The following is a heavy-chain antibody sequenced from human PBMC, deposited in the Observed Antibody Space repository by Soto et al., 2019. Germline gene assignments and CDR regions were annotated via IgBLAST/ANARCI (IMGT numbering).Heavy chain of an antibody. CDR1: GFTFGDFW. CDR2: IKEDGSEK. D-gene: IGHD2-2*01. Sequence: EVQLVESGGGLVQPGGSLTLSCAASGFTFGDFWMNWVRQAPGKGLEWVANIKEDGSEKYFLDSVKGRFTISRDNAKNSLYLQSNSLRAEDTGVYYCARDLGRTAAGYYYYDAMDVWGQGTTVTVSS. CDR3: ARDLGRTAAGYYYYDAMDV. J-gene: IGHJ6*02. V-gene: IGHV3-7*01.